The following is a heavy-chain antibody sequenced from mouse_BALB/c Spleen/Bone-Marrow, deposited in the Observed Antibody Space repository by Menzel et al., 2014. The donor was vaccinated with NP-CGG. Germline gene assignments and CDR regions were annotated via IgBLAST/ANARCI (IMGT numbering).Heavy chain of an antibody. Sequence: EVQLQESGGVLVKPGGSLKLSCAASGFTFSTYAMSWVRQSPEKRLEWVAEISSGGSCTYYPDTVTGRLTISRDNAKNTLYLEMSSLRSEDTAMYYCARDGYGSSDWGQGTLVTVSA. CDR3: ARDGYGSSD. V-gene: IGHV5-9-4*01. D-gene: IGHD1-1*01. J-gene: IGHJ3*01. CDR2: ISSGGSCT. CDR1: GFTFSTYA.